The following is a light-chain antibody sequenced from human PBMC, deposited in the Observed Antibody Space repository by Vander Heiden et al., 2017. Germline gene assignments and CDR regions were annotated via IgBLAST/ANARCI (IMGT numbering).Light chain of an antibody. CDR1: QDISNY. CDR3: QQEYNDRIT. J-gene: IGKJ4*01. Sequence: IQMTQSPSSLSASVGDRVTITCQASQDISNYLNWYQQKPGKAPKLLIYDASNLEIGVPSTPSARASGRDFRFTISSMQPQDFATYSSQQEYNDRITFGGGTKVEIK. V-gene: IGKV1-33*01. CDR2: DAS.